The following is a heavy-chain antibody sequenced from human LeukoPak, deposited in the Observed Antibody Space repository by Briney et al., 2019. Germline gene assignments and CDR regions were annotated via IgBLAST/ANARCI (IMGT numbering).Heavy chain of an antibody. V-gene: IGHV3-53*01. Sequence: GGSLRLSCAASGFTVSSDYMSWVRQAPGKGLEWVSVIYSGGSTYYADSVKGRFTISRDNSKNTLYLQMNSLRAEDTAVYYCASSIAAADPFDYWGQGTLVTVSS. CDR3: ASSIAAADPFDY. CDR2: IYSGGST. D-gene: IGHD6-13*01. J-gene: IGHJ4*02. CDR1: GFTVSSDY.